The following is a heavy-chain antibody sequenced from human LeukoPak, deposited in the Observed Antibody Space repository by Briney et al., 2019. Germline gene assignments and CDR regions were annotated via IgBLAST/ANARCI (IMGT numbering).Heavy chain of an antibody. CDR1: GYTFISFG. CDR2: ISAYNGNT. D-gene: IGHD5-24*01. Sequence: ASVKVSCKASGYTFISFGIAWVRQAPGQGLEWVGWISAYNGNTNYAQKLQGRVTMTTDTSTSTAYMELRSLRSDDTAVYYCARAGGRWLQLYYFDYWGQGTLVTVSS. V-gene: IGHV1-18*01. J-gene: IGHJ4*02. CDR3: ARAGGRWLQLYYFDY.